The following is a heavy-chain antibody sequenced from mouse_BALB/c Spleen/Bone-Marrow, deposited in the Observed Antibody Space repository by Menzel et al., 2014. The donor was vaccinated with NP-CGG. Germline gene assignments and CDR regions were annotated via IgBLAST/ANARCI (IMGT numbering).Heavy chain of an antibody. Sequence: VKLMESGPGLVAPSQSLSIPCTVSGFSLTGYGVNWVRQPPGKGLEWLGMIWGDGSTDYNSALKSRLSISKDNSKSQVFLKMNSLQTDDTARYYCAREGPYGNYAMDYWGQGTSVTVSS. J-gene: IGHJ4*01. V-gene: IGHV2-6-7*01. CDR3: AREGPYGNYAMDY. CDR1: GFSLTGYG. CDR2: IWGDGST. D-gene: IGHD2-10*02.